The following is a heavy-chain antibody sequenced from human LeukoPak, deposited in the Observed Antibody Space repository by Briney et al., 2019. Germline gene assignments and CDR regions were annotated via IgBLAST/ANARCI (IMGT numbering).Heavy chain of an antibody. CDR2: IYSSGST. D-gene: IGHD4-23*01. J-gene: IGHJ4*02. Sequence: PGGSLRLSCAASGVTVSSDYMNWVRQAPGKGLEWVSLIYSSGSTYYADSVKGRFTISRDNSKNTLYLQMNSLRAEDTAVYYFGRVARGGKSNDYWGQGTLVTVSS. CDR3: GRVARGGKSNDY. V-gene: IGHV3-53*01. CDR1: GVTVSSDY.